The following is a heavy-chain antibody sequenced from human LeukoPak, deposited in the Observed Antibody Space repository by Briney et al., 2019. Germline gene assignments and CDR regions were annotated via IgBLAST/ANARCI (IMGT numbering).Heavy chain of an antibody. V-gene: IGHV4-59*01. Sequence: SETLSLTCTVSGGSISSYYWSWIRQPPGKGLEWIGYIYYSGSTNYNPSLKSRVTISVDTSKNQFSLKLSSVTAADTAVYYCARVWSSSWYFSTDYYMDVWGKGTTVTISS. D-gene: IGHD6-13*01. J-gene: IGHJ6*03. CDR1: GGSISSYY. CDR3: ARVWSSSWYFSTDYYMDV. CDR2: IYYSGST.